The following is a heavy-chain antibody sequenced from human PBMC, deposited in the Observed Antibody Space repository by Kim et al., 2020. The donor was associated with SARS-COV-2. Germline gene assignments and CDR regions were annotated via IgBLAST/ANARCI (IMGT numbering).Heavy chain of an antibody. D-gene: IGHD3-10*01. CDR3: AGGGWFGELLSYYYYGMDV. J-gene: IGHJ6*02. CDR1: GGSISSYY. Sequence: SETLSLTCTVSGGSISSYYWSWIRQPPGKGLEWIGYIYYSGSTNYNPSLKSRVTISVDTSKNQFSLKLSSVTAADTAVYYCAGGGWFGELLSYYYYGMDVWGQGTTVTVSS. CDR2: IYYSGST. V-gene: IGHV4-59*01.